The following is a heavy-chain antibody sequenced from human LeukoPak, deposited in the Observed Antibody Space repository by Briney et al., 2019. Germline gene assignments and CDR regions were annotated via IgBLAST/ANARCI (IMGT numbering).Heavy chain of an antibody. V-gene: IGHV1-18*01. CDR2: ISAYNGNT. D-gene: IGHD3-22*01. J-gene: IGHJ6*02. Sequence: GASVKVSCKASGYTFTSYDINWVRQAPGQGLEWMGWISAYNGNTNYAQKLQGRVTMTTDTSTSTAYMELRSLRSDDTAVYYCARDTYYYDSSGYYPYGMDVWGQGTTVTVSS. CDR3: ARDTYYYDSSGYYPYGMDV. CDR1: GYTFTSYD.